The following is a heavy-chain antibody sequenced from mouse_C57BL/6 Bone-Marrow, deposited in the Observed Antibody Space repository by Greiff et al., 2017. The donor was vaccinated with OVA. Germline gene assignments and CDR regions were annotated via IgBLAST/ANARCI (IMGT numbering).Heavy chain of an antibody. CDR2: IYPRSGNT. V-gene: IGHV1-81*01. CDR1: GYTFTSYG. CDR3: AREVLRAMDY. J-gene: IGHJ4*01. D-gene: IGHD1-1*01. Sequence: VKLVESGAELARPGASVKLSCKASGYTFTSYGISWVKQRTGQGLEWIGEIYPRSGNTYYNEKFKGKATLTADKSYSTAYMDLRSLTSEDSAVYFCAREVLRAMDYWGQGTSVTVSS.